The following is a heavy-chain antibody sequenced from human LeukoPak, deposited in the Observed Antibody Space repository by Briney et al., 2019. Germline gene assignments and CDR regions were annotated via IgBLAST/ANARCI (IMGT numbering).Heavy chain of an antibody. CDR3: AKAFKSVYDYGPTDS. Sequence: PGGSLRLSCAASGFTFTSYAMSWVRQAPGKGLEWVSTISKSGGITYYADSVKGRFTISRDNSKNTLYLQMDSPGAEDTAVYYCAKAFKSVYDYGPTDSWGQGTLVTVSS. D-gene: IGHD5/OR15-5a*01. CDR1: GFTFTSYA. J-gene: IGHJ4*02. V-gene: IGHV3-23*01. CDR2: ISKSGGIT.